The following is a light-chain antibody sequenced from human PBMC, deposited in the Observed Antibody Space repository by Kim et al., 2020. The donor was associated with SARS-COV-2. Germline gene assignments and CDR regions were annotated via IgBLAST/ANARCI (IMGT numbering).Light chain of an antibody. CDR2: AAS. J-gene: IGKJ1*01. V-gene: IGKV1-27*01. CDR1: QGISNY. CDR3: QKYNSAPRT. Sequence: DIQMTQSPSSLSASVGDRVTITCRASQGISNYLAWNQQKPGKVPKLLINAASTLQSGVPSRFSGSGSGTDFTLTISSLQPEDVATYYCQKYNSAPRTFGQGTKVEIK.